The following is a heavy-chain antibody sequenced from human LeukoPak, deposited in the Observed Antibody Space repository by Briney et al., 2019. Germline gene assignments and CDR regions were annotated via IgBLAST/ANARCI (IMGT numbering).Heavy chain of an antibody. CDR1: GFTFSSYG. Sequence: GGSLRLSCAASGFTFSSYGMHWVRQAPGKGLEWVAVIWYDGSNKYYADSVKGRFTISRDNSKNTLYLQMNSLRAEDTAVYYCARDTYSDWYSYYYYGMDVWGQGTTVTVSS. CDR2: IWYDGSNK. V-gene: IGHV3-33*01. J-gene: IGHJ6*02. CDR3: ARDTYSDWYSYYYYGMDV. D-gene: IGHD6-19*01.